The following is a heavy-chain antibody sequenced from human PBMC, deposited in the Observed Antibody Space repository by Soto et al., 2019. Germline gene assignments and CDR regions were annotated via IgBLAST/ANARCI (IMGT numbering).Heavy chain of an antibody. CDR3: ASSSPFHY. CDR2: IYYSGNT. V-gene: IGHV4-39*01. J-gene: IGHJ4*02. CDR1: SASLSSRTYY. D-gene: IGHD6-6*01. Sequence: ASETLPLTCSVSSASLSSRTYYGSWIRQPPGRGPEWIGSIYYSGNTYYKPSLKSRVSISIDTSRNQFSLKLTSVTAADTGVYYCASSSPFHYWGPGILVTVSS.